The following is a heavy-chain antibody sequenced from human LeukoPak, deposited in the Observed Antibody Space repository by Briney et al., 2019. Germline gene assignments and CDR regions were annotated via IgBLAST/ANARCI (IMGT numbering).Heavy chain of an antibody. CDR2: INPSGGST. Sequence: GASVKVSFRASGYTFTIYYMNWVRQAPGQGGEGMGMINPSGGSTSYAQKFQGRVTMTRDTSTSTVYMELSSLRSEDTAVYYCARVTGDYDAFDIWGQGTMVTVSS. CDR3: ARVTGDYDAFDI. D-gene: IGHD4-17*01. V-gene: IGHV1-46*01. J-gene: IGHJ3*02. CDR1: GYTFTIYY.